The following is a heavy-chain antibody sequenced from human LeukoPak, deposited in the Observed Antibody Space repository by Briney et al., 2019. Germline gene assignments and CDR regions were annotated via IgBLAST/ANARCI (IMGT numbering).Heavy chain of an antibody. Sequence: SETLSLTCVVSGGSFSGYYWGWIRQPPGRGLEWIGYVYYSGSTNYNPSFKSRITISVDTSRNQFSLQLSSVTDADTAVYYCARIHRYCSGGACYVLDNWGQGTLVAVSS. CDR1: GGSFSGYY. CDR2: VYYSGST. CDR3: ARIHRYCSGGACYVLDN. D-gene: IGHD2-15*01. J-gene: IGHJ4*02. V-gene: IGHV4-59*01.